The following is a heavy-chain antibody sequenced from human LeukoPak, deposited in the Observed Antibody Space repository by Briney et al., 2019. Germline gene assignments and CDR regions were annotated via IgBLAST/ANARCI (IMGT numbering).Heavy chain of an antibody. J-gene: IGHJ6*04. D-gene: IGHD1-14*01. CDR3: ARRHHLMDV. CDR2: MNPNSGNT. Sequence: IVKRLEWMGWMNPNSGNTGYAQKFQGRVTMTRNTSISTAYMELSSLRSEDTAVYYCARRHHLMDVWGKGTTVTVSS. V-gene: IGHV1-8*01.